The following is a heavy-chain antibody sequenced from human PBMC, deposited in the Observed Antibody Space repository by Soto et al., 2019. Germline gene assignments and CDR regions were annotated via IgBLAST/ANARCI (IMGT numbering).Heavy chain of an antibody. CDR3: ARTYYGSGSYPQFDP. V-gene: IGHV2-70*01. D-gene: IGHD3-10*01. CDR2: IDWDDDK. CDR1: GFSLSTSGMC. Sequence: SGPTLVNPTQTLTLTCTFSGFSLSTSGMCVSWIRQPPGKALEWLALIDWDDDKYYSTPLKTRLTISKDTSKNQVVLTMTNMDPVDTATYYCARTYYGSGSYPQFDPWGQGTLVTVSS. J-gene: IGHJ5*02.